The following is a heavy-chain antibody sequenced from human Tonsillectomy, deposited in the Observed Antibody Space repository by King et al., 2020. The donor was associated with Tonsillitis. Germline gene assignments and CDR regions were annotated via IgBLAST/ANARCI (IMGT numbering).Heavy chain of an antibody. CDR3: AREGLPIYYFDF. Sequence: QLQESGPGLVKSSETLSLTCTVSGGSISSSSYYWAWIRQSPGKGLEWIGSIYYTGSTNYNSSLKSRATISVHTSKNQFSLKLTSVTAADTAVYFCAREGLPIYYFDFWGQGTLVTVSS. CDR2: IYYTGST. J-gene: IGHJ4*02. CDR1: GGSISSSSYY. D-gene: IGHD5-12*01. V-gene: IGHV4-39*07.